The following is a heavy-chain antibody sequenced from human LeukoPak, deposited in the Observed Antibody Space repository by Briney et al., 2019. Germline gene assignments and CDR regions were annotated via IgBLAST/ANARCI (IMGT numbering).Heavy chain of an antibody. CDR1: GFTFSSYW. V-gene: IGHV3-7*01. CDR3: VRGTSGSLNWFDP. Sequence: PGGSLRLSCAASGFTFSSYWMSWVRQAPGKGLEWVANIKQDGSEKYYVDSVKGRFTISRDNAKNSLSLQMNSLRAEDTAVYYCVRGTSGSLNWFDPWGQGTLVTVSS. J-gene: IGHJ5*02. CDR2: IKQDGSEK. D-gene: IGHD3-10*01.